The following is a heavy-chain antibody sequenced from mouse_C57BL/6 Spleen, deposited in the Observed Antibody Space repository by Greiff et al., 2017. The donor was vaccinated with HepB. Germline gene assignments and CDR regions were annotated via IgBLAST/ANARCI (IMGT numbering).Heavy chain of an antibody. CDR3: ARSPVYYGNYGYAMDY. D-gene: IGHD2-1*01. V-gene: IGHV1-59*01. J-gene: IGHJ4*01. CDR1: GYTFTSYW. Sequence: VQLQQPGAELVRPGTSVKLSCKASGYTFTSYWMHWVKQRPGQGLEWIGVIDPSDSYTNYNQKFKGKATLTVDTSSSTAYMQLSSLTSEDSAVYYCARSPVYYGNYGYAMDYWGQGTSVTVSS. CDR2: IDPSDSYT.